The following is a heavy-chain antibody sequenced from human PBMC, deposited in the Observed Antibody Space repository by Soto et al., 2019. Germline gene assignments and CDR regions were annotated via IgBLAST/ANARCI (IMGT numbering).Heavy chain of an antibody. J-gene: IGHJ4*02. D-gene: IGHD6-19*01. Sequence: GGSLRLSCAVSGFTFDDYAMHWVRQAPGKGLEWVAGIIWNSAYIVYADSVKGRFTISRDNAKNSPYLQMNSLRAEDTALYYCVKDSTVSGVRQGLDFWGRGTLVTVSS. CDR3: VKDSTVSGVRQGLDF. V-gene: IGHV3-9*01. CDR2: IIWNSAYI. CDR1: GFTFDDYA.